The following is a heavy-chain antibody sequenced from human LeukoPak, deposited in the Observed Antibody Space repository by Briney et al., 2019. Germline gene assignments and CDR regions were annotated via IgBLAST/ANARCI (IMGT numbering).Heavy chain of an antibody. CDR3: AKVPIAVAGKSDY. CDR1: GGSISSSSYY. D-gene: IGHD6-19*01. Sequence: PSETLSLTCTVSGGSISSSSYYWGWIRQPPGKGLEWIGSIYYSGSTYYNPPLKSRVTISVDTSKNQFSLKLSSVTAADTAVYYCAKVPIAVAGKSDYWGQGTLVTVSS. CDR2: IYYSGST. V-gene: IGHV4-39*07. J-gene: IGHJ4*02.